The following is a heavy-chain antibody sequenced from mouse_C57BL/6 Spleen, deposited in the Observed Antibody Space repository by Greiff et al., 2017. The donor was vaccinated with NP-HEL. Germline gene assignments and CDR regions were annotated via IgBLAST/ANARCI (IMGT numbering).Heavy chain of an antibody. CDR1: GFTFTDYY. CDR3: ARYLPGTSGAMDY. Sequence: VKLVESGGGLVQPGGSLSLSCAASGFTFTDYYMSWVRQPPGKALEWLGFIRNKANGYTTEYSASVKGRFTISRDNSQSILYLQMNALRAEDSATYYCARYLPGTSGAMDYWGQGTSVTVSS. V-gene: IGHV7-3*01. D-gene: IGHD4-1*01. CDR2: IRNKANGYTT. J-gene: IGHJ4*01.